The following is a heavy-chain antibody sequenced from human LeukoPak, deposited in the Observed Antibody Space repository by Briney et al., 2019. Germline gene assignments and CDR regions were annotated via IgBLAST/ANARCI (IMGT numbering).Heavy chain of an antibody. CDR3: ARALPHRRLMDTTMEQHWFDP. D-gene: IGHD5-18*01. CDR1: GYTFTSYF. CDR2: INPSGGST. Sequence: ASVKVSCKASGYTFTSYFMHWVRQAPGQGLEWMGLINPSGGSTRYAQKFQGRVTMTRDMSTSTAYMELSSLRSEDTAVYYCARALPHRRLMDTTMEQHWFDPWGQGTLVTVSS. J-gene: IGHJ5*02. V-gene: IGHV1-46*01.